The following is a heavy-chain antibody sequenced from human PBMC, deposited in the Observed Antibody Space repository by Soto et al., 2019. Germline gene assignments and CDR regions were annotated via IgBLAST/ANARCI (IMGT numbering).Heavy chain of an antibody. Sequence: PGGSLRLSCAASGFTFSSYGMHWVRQAPGKGLEWVAVISYDGSNKYYADSVKGRFTISRDNSKNTLYLQMNSLRAEDTAVYYCAKEPYIAVAAPRGGAFDIWGQGTMVTVS. J-gene: IGHJ3*02. CDR2: ISYDGSNK. D-gene: IGHD6-19*01. V-gene: IGHV3-30*18. CDR3: AKEPYIAVAAPRGGAFDI. CDR1: GFTFSSYG.